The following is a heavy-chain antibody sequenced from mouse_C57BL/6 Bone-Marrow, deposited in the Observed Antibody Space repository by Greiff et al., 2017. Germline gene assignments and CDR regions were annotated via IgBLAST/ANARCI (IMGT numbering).Heavy chain of an antibody. CDR3: ARVGYDYDLHFDY. CDR1: GYPFTSYW. V-gene: IGHV1-64*01. Sequence: QVQLKQPGAELVKPGASVKLSCKASGYPFTSYWMHWVKQRPGQGLEWIGMIHPNSGSTNYNEKFKSKATLTVDKSSSTAYMQLSSLTSEDSAVYYCARVGYDYDLHFDYWGQGTTLTVSS. J-gene: IGHJ2*01. CDR2: IHPNSGST. D-gene: IGHD2-4*01.